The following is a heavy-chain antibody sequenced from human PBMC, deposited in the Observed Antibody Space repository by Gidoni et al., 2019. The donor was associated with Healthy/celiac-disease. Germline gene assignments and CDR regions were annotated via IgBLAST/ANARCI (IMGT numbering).Heavy chain of an antibody. Sequence: WIRQHPGKGLELIGYIYYSGSTYYNPSLKSRVTISVDTSKNQFSLKLSSVTAADTAVYYCAREKLWFRESNGSGYFDLWGRGTLVTVSS. J-gene: IGHJ2*01. CDR3: AREKLWFRESNGSGYFDL. CDR2: IYYSGST. D-gene: IGHD3-10*01. V-gene: IGHV4-31*02.